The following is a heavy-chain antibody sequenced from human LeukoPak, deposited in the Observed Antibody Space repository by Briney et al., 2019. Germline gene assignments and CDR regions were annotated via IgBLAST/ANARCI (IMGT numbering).Heavy chain of an antibody. CDR3: ARGVVATETLFDY. J-gene: IGHJ4*02. Sequence: SVKVSCKASGYTFTGYYMHWVRQAPGQGLEWMGGIIPIFGTANYAQKFQGRVTITADKSTSTAYMELSSLRSEDTAVYYCARGVVATETLFDYWGQGTLVTVSS. CDR2: IIPIFGTA. CDR1: GYTFTGYY. D-gene: IGHD5-12*01. V-gene: IGHV1-69*06.